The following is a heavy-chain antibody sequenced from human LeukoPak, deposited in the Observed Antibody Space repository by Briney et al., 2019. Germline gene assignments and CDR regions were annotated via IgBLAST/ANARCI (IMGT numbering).Heavy chain of an antibody. CDR3: ARDQVVGATQTLSDY. D-gene: IGHD1-26*01. CDR2: ISYDRSNK. J-gene: IGHJ4*02. Sequence: PGGSLRLSCAASGFTFSSYAMHWVRQAPGKGLEWVAVISYDRSNKYYADSVKGRFTISRDNSKNTLYLQMNSLRAEDTAVYYCARDQVVGATQTLSDYWGQGTLVTVSS. CDR1: GFTFSSYA. V-gene: IGHV3-30*04.